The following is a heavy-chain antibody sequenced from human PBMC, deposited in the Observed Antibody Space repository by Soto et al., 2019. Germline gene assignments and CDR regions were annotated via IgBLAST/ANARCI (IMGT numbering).Heavy chain of an antibody. V-gene: IGHV1-69*01. CDR2: IIPMFGTA. Sequence: QVQLVQSGAEVKKPGSSVKVSCKASGDTFSNFGISWVRQAPGQGLEWMGGIIPMFGTANYAQKFQGRVTITADESKITAYMERSSLRSEDTAVYYCTRDRDYSAYDTAGQSYYGMDVWGKGNTVTVSS. J-gene: IGHJ6*04. CDR3: TRDRDYSAYDTAGQSYYGMDV. CDR1: GDTFSNFG. D-gene: IGHD5-12*01.